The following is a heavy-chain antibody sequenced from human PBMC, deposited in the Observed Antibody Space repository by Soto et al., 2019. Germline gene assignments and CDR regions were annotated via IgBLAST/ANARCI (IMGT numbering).Heavy chain of an antibody. V-gene: IGHV3-21*01. Sequence: GGSLRLSCAASGFTFSSYSMNWVRQAPGKGLEWVSSISSSSSYIYYADSVKGRFTISRDNAKNSLYLQMNSLRAEDTAVYYCARDRELLLLSYYYYYGMDVWGQGTTVTVSS. CDR1: GFTFSSYS. CDR3: ARDRELLLLSYYYYYGMDV. D-gene: IGHD1-26*01. J-gene: IGHJ6*02. CDR2: ISSSSSYI.